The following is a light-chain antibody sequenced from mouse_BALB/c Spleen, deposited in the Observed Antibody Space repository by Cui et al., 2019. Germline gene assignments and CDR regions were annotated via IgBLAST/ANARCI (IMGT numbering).Light chain of an antibody. CDR3: QQWSSNPLT. J-gene: IGKJ5*01. CDR1: SSVSY. CDR2: LTA. V-gene: IGKV4-68*01. Sequence: IVLTQTPALMSASPGEQVTMTCSASSSVSYMYWYQQKPRSSPKPWIYLTANLASGVPARFSGSGSGTSYSLTISSMEAEDAATYYCQQWSSNPLTFGPGTKLELK.